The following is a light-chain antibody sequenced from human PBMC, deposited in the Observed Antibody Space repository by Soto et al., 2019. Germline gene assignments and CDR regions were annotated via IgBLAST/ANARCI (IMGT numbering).Light chain of an antibody. CDR2: DAS. Sequence: DIQMTQSPSSLSASVGDRVTITCQASQDISNYLNWYQQKPGKAPKLLIYDASNLETEVPSRFSGSGSGTDFTFTISSLQPEDIATYYCQQYDNLPGTFGGGTKVEIK. V-gene: IGKV1-33*01. CDR3: QQYDNLPGT. J-gene: IGKJ4*01. CDR1: QDISNY.